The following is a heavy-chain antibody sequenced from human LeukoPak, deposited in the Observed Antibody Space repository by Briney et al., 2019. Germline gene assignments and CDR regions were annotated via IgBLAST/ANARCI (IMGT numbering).Heavy chain of an antibody. J-gene: IGHJ4*02. V-gene: IGHV3-20*04. D-gene: IGHD3-9*01. CDR3: ARDSDYDILTGYSPFDY. CDR2: INWNGGST. CDR1: GFTFDDYG. Sequence: GGSLRLSCAASGFTFDDYGMSWVRQAPGKGLEWVSGINWNGGSTGYADSVKGRSTISRDNAKNSLYLQMNSLRAEDTALYYCARDSDYDILTGYSPFDYWGQGTLVTVS.